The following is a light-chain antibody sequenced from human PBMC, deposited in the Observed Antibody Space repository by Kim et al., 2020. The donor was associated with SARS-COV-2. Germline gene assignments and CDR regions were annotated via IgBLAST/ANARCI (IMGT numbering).Light chain of an antibody. V-gene: IGKV4-1*01. Sequence: DIVMTQSPDSLAVSLGERATLNCKSSQTVLYNSNNKNYLAWYQQKPGQAPKLLIYWASIRESGVSDRFSGSGSETDFTLTISSLQAEDVAVYYCQQYYSTPPSFGQGTKLEIE. CDR2: WAS. CDR3: QQYYSTPPS. CDR1: QTVLYNSNNKNY. J-gene: IGKJ2*03.